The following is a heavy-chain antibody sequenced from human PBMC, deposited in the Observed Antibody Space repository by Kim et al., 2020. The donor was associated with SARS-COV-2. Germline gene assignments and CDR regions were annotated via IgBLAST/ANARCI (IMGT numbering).Heavy chain of an antibody. V-gene: IGHV4-39*06. CDR3: ARFTYGGNSGGWFDP. D-gene: IGHD4-17*01. Sequence: PSPKSRVTISADPSKNQFPLKLSSVTAADTAVYYCARFTYGGNSGGWFDPWGQGTLVTASS. J-gene: IGHJ5*02.